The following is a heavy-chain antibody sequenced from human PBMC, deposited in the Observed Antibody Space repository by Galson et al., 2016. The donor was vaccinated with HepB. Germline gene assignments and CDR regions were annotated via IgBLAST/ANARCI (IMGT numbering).Heavy chain of an antibody. V-gene: IGHV3-48*01. CDR2: ITSSSDTM. J-gene: IGHJ4*02. D-gene: IGHD6-19*01. CDR1: GFIFSVYN. CDR3: ASRHSGWYYFDY. Sequence: SLRLSCAASGFIFSVYNMNWARQAPGKGLAWIAWITSSSDTMYYADSVKGRFTISRDNAKNSLYLEMNSLRAEDTAVYYCASRHSGWYYFDYWGQGTLVTVSS.